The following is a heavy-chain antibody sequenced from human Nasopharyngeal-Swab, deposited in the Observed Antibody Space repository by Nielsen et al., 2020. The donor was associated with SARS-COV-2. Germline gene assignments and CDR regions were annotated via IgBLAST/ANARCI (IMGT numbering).Heavy chain of an antibody. CDR2: LSGSGGST. J-gene: IGHJ6*02. CDR3: AKIIVVVVAAHRHYGMDV. CDR1: GFTFSSYA. D-gene: IGHD2-15*01. Sequence: GESLMISCAASGFTFSSYAMSWVRQAPGKGRGWVSALSGSGGSTYYADSVKGRFTISRDNSKNTLYLQMNSLRAEDTAVYYCAKIIVVVVAAHRHYGMDVWGQGTTVTVSS. V-gene: IGHV3-23*01.